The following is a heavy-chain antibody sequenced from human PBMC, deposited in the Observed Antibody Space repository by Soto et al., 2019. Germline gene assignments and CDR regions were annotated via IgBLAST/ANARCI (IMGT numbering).Heavy chain of an antibody. J-gene: IGHJ4*02. V-gene: IGHV4-30-2*01. D-gene: IGHD5-12*01. CDR1: GGSISSGGYS. Sequence: QLQLQESGSGLVKPSQTLSLTCAVSGGSISSGGYSWSWIRQPPGKGLEWIGYIYHSGSTYYNPSLKSRVTISVDRSKNQFSLKRSSVTAADTAVYYCAVGPGVARNYWGQGTLVTVSS. CDR2: IYHSGST. CDR3: AVGPGVARNY.